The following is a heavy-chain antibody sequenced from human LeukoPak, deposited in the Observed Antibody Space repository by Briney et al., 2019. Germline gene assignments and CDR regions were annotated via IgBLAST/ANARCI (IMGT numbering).Heavy chain of an antibody. CDR2: ISWNSGSI. Sequence: AGGSLRLSCAASGFTFDDYAMHWVRQAPGKGLEWVSGISWNSGSIGYADSVKGRFTISRDNAKNSLYLQMNSLRAEDTAVYYCARKPYDSSGYYLGDAFDIWGQGTMVTVSS. CDR1: GFTFDDYA. J-gene: IGHJ3*02. D-gene: IGHD3-22*01. V-gene: IGHV3-9*01. CDR3: ARKPYDSSGYYLGDAFDI.